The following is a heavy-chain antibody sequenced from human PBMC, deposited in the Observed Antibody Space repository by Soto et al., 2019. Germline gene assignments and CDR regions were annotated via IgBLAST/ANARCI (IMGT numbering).Heavy chain of an antibody. CDR3: AKDFKVSGGHYGSLNYYYGMDV. Sequence: SLRLSCAASGFTFSAFGMHWVRQAPGKGLEWVAIISYDGILEYYADSVKGRFTISRDTSKGALYLQMNSLRPEDTAVYYCAKDFKVSGGHYGSLNYYYGMDVWGQGTTVTVSS. V-gene: IGHV3-30*18. D-gene: IGHD3-10*01. CDR2: ISYDGILE. J-gene: IGHJ6*02. CDR1: GFTFSAFG.